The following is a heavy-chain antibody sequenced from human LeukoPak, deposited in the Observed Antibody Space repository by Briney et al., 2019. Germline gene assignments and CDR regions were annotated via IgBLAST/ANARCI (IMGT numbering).Heavy chain of an antibody. Sequence: SETLSLTCAVYGGSFSGYYWSWIRQPPGKGPEWIGEINHSGSTNYNPSLKSRVTISVDTSKNQFSLKLSSVTAADTAVYYCAREAVVPAAPDYWGQGTLVTVSS. J-gene: IGHJ4*02. CDR1: GGSFSGYY. D-gene: IGHD2-2*01. CDR2: INHSGST. CDR3: AREAVVPAAPDY. V-gene: IGHV4-34*01.